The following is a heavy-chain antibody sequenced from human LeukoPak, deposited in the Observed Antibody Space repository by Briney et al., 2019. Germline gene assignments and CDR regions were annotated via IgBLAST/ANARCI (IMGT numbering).Heavy chain of an antibody. V-gene: IGHV1-2*02. CDR3: ARDDDFVDY. J-gene: IGHJ4*02. CDR2: INPNSGGT. D-gene: IGHD1-1*01. CDR1: GYTLTGYY. Sequence: ASVKVSCKASGYTLTGYYIHWVRQAPGQGLEWMGWINPNSGGTNYAQKFRGRVTMTRDTSNSTAYMDLSRLRSDDTAVYYCARDDDFVDYWGQGSLVTVSS.